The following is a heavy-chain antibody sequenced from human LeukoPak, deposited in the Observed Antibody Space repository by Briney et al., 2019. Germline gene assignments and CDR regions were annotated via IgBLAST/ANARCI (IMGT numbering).Heavy chain of an antibody. V-gene: IGHV3-23*01. CDR2: VSGSGDRT. CDR1: GFTFSNYA. CDR3: ANSRGYGSGDL. J-gene: IGHJ4*02. D-gene: IGHD3-10*01. Sequence: GGSLRLSCAASGFTFSNYAMSWVRQAPGKGLEWISAVSGSGDRTYYAGSVKGRFTISRDNSKNIVYLRMNSLRAEDTAVYFCANSRGYGSGDLWGQGTLVTVSS.